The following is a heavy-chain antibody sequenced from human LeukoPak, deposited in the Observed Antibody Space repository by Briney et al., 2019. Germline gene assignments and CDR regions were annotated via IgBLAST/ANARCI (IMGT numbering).Heavy chain of an antibody. D-gene: IGHD3-22*01. CDR3: ARIIRTAGYYSNSKSGSFDL. Sequence: SETLSLTCTVSGASIRANHHYWAWVRQPPGKGLEWIGTIFSSGTAYYNPSLRTRVSISVDTSKNEFSLRLSAVTAADTGLYYCARIIRTAGYYSNSKSGSFDLWGQGILVTVSS. CDR2: IFSSGTA. J-gene: IGHJ5*02. CDR1: GASIRANHHY. V-gene: IGHV4-39*01.